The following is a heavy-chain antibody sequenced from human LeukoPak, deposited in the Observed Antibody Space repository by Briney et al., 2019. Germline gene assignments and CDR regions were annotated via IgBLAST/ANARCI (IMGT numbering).Heavy chain of an antibody. D-gene: IGHD3-22*01. V-gene: IGHV4-30-2*01. CDR2: IYHSGST. J-gene: IGHJ3*02. CDR1: GGSISSGGYS. Sequence: SETLSLTCAVSGGSISSGGYSWSWIRQPPGQGLEWIGYIYHSGSTYYNPSLKSRVTISVDRSKNQFSLKLSSVTAADTAVYYCARENPEFYDSSGYYLGAFDIWGQGTMVTVSS. CDR3: ARENPEFYDSSGYYLGAFDI.